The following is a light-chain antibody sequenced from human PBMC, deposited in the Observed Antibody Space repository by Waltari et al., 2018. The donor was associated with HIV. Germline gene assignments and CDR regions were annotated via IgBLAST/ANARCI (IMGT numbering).Light chain of an antibody. CDR3: CSYADTYFVL. CDR2: NVK. Sequence: QSALTQPRSVSGSPGQSVTISCTGTSSDVGAYNYVSWYQHHPNKGPKLWIDNVKKRPSGVPDVCPGYKSGNTASLTISGLQAEDEADYYCCSYADTYFVLFGGRTKLTGL. V-gene: IGLV2-11*01. CDR1: SSDVGAYNY. J-gene: IGLJ2*01.